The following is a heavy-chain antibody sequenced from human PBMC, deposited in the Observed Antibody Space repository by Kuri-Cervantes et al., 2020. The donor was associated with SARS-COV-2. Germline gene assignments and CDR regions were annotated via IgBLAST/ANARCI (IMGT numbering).Heavy chain of an antibody. V-gene: IGHV1-46*01. CDR3: ARTDVDVVAEMEKDEYYYYGMDT. D-gene: IGHD5-12*01. CDR1: GYSFTMYH. CDR2: INPSIGST. Sequence: GGSLRLSCKASGYSFTMYHMHWVRLAPGHGLEWMAIINPSIGSTIYAQKFQGRLTVTRDTSTATVFLELSRLRPEDTAIYYCARTDVDVVAEMEKDEYYYYGMDTWGQGTTVTVSS. J-gene: IGHJ6*02.